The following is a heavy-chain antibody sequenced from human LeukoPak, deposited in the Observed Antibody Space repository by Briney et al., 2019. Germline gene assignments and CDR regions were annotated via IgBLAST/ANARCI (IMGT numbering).Heavy chain of an antibody. J-gene: IGHJ4*02. Sequence: GASVKVSCKVSGYTLTELSMHWVRQAPGKGLEWMGGFDPEDGETIYAQKFQGRVTMTEDTSTDTAYMELSSLRSEDTAVYYCAVLYYYGSGSYYSIVDYWGQGTLVTVSS. V-gene: IGHV1-24*01. CDR3: AVLYYYGSGSYYSIVDY. CDR2: FDPEDGET. D-gene: IGHD3-10*01. CDR1: GYTLTELS.